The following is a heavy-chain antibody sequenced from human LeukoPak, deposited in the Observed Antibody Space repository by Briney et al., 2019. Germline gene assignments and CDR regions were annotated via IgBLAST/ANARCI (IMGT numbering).Heavy chain of an antibody. CDR3: ARVISPMYSYDSSGYYADY. D-gene: IGHD3-22*01. CDR1: GVTFSSYS. J-gene: IGHJ4*02. Sequence: GGSLRLSCAASGVTFSSYSMNWVRQAPGEGLEWVSYIGRGSSTIYYADTVKGRFTISRDNAKNSLYLQMDSLRAEDTAVYYCARVISPMYSYDSSGYYADYWGQGTLVTVSS. V-gene: IGHV3-48*04. CDR2: IGRGSSTI.